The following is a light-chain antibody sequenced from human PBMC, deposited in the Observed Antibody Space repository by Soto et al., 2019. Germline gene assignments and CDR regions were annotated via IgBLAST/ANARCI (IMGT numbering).Light chain of an antibody. CDR2: DAS. Sequence: DIQMTQSPSTLSASVGDRVTITCRASRSISNWLAWYQQRPGKAPKLLIYDASNLESGVPSRFSGSGSGTEFTLTISSLQPDDFGNSYCQNYNSYPLTFGGGTRWISN. CDR1: RSISNW. J-gene: IGKJ4*01. V-gene: IGKV1-5*01. CDR3: QNYNSYPLT.